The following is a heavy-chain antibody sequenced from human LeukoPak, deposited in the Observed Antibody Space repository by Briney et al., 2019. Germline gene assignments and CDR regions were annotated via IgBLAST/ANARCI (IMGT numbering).Heavy chain of an antibody. CDR1: GGSFSGYY. CDR2: INHSGST. D-gene: IGHD2-15*01. CDR3: ARGRIRRGSRFDY. J-gene: IGHJ4*02. V-gene: IGHV4-34*01. Sequence: KSSETLSLTCAVYGGSFSGYYWSWIRQPPGKGLEWIGEINHSGSTNYNPSLKSRVTISVDTSKNQFSLKLRSVTAADTAVYYCARGRIRRGSRFDYWGQGTLVTVSS.